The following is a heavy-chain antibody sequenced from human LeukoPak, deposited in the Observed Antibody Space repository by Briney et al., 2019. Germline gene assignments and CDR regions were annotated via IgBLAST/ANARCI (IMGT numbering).Heavy chain of an antibody. CDR2: ISDSDADT. J-gene: IGHJ3*02. Sequence: PGGSLRLSCAASGFSFRSFTMHWVRQAPGKGLEWVSGISDSDADTHYADSVKGRFTISRDNSKNTVYLQMSSLRVEDTALYYCAKDPNGDYIGTFDIWGQGTMVTVSS. CDR3: AKDPNGDYIGTFDI. CDR1: GFSFRSFT. V-gene: IGHV3-23*01. D-gene: IGHD4-17*01.